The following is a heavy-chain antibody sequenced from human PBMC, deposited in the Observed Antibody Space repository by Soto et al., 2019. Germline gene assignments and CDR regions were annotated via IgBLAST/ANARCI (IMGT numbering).Heavy chain of an antibody. CDR2: ISYDGSNK. D-gene: IGHD4-17*01. Sequence: GRPKRVCWGAAGCTCISHGRRWVRKDTGKGLEWVAVISYDGSNKYYADSVKGRFTMSRDNSKNTLYLQMNSLRADDTAVYYCAKVMKHGDYGSYYYYYGMDVWGQGTTVTVSS. V-gene: IGHV3-30*18. CDR1: GCTCISHG. CDR3: AKVMKHGDYGSYYYYYGMDV. J-gene: IGHJ6*02.